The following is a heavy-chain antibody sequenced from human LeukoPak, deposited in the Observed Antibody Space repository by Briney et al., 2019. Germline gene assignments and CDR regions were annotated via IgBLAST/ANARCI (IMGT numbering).Heavy chain of an antibody. J-gene: IGHJ4*02. Sequence: PSETLSLTCTVSGGSLSSYYWSWIRQPPGKGLEWIGYIYYSGSTNYNPSLKSRVTISVDTSKNQFSLKLSSVTAADTAVYYCARLTTTLHFDYWGQGTLVTVSS. V-gene: IGHV4-59*08. D-gene: IGHD5-12*01. CDR3: ARLTTTLHFDY. CDR2: IYYSGST. CDR1: GGSLSSYY.